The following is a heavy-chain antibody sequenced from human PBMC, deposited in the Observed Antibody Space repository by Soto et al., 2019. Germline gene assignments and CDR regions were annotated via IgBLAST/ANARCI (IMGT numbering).Heavy chain of an antibody. CDR3: ARAVGDPLYYLDY. CDR1: SDSISSYY. Sequence: QVQLQESGPGLVRPSETLSLTCTVSSDSISSYYWIWIRQSPGQGLEWIGYTDYSGNTNYNPALKRRVTISGDTSKNPFSLRLSSVTAADTAVYYCARAVGDPLYYLDYWGQGTLVTVSS. J-gene: IGHJ4*02. V-gene: IGHV4-59*08. D-gene: IGHD6-19*01. CDR2: TDYSGNT.